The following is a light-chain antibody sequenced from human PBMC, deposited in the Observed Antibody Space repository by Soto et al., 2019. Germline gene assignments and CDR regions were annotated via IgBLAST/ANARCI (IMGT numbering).Light chain of an antibody. CDR3: QNGWT. CDR2: DAS. J-gene: IGKJ1*01. CDR1: QSISSY. V-gene: IGKV1-39*01. Sequence: DVQMTQSPSSLSTSLGDRVTITCRASQSISSYLNWYQQKPGKAPKFLIYDASFLQRGVPSRFSGSGSETEFTRTISSLQPDDFATYYCQNGWTFGQGTKVDTK.